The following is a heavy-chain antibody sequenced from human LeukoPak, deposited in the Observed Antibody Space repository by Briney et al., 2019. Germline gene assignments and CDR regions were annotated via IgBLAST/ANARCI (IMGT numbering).Heavy chain of an antibody. CDR2: IYWDDDN. D-gene: IGHD3-10*01. CDR3: AHRLVREGAWFDP. CDR1: GFSLTTTGVG. Sequence: SGPTLVNPTQTLTLTCTFSGFSLTTTGVGVGWIRQPPGKALEWLAFIYWDDDNRYSPSLKTRLTVTKDTSKNQVVLTMTNMDPADTGTYFCAHRLVREGAWFDPRGQGTLVTVSS. V-gene: IGHV2-5*02. J-gene: IGHJ5*02.